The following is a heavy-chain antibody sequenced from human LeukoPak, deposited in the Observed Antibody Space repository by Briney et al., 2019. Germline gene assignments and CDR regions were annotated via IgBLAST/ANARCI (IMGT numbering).Heavy chain of an antibody. J-gene: IGHJ4*02. V-gene: IGHV3-7*01. Sequence: PGGSLRLSCAASGFTLSDFWMTWVRQAPGKGLQWVANIRGDGREQNYAASVKGRFTISRDNAQNSLYLQMSSLGAEDTALYFCSRFLYHTTGYHFFDSWDLGTLVAVSS. CDR3: SRFLYHTTGYHFFDS. CDR2: IRGDGREQ. CDR1: GFTLSDFW. D-gene: IGHD3-22*01.